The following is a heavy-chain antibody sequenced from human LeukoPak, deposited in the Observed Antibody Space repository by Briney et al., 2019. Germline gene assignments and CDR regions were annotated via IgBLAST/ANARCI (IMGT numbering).Heavy chain of an antibody. V-gene: IGHV1-2*02. CDR2: INPNSGGT. Sequence: GASVKVSCKASGYTFTGYYMHWVRQAPGQGLEWMGWINPNSGGTNYAQKFQGRVTMTRDTSISTAYMELSRLRSDDTAVYYCARGFMITFGGVIVIFRDWGQGTLVTASS. CDR1: GYTFTGYY. CDR3: ARGFMITFGGVIVIFRD. J-gene: IGHJ4*02. D-gene: IGHD3-16*02.